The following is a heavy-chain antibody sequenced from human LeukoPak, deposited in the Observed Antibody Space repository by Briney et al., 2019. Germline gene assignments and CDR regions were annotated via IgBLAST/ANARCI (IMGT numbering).Heavy chain of an antibody. CDR2: IFPIFGTA. V-gene: IGHV1-69*05. Sequence: ASVKVSCKAYGGTFSSYAISWVRQAPGQGLEWMGGIFPIFGTANYAQKFQGRVTITTDESTSTAYMELSSLRSEDTAVYYCARVVEDDAFDIWGQGTMVTVSS. D-gene: IGHD1-26*01. J-gene: IGHJ3*02. CDR1: GGTFSSYA. CDR3: ARVVEDDAFDI.